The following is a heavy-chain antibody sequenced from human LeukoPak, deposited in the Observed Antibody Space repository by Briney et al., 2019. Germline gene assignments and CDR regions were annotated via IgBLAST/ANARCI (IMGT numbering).Heavy chain of an antibody. V-gene: IGHV3-48*02. Sequence: GGSLRLSCAASGFTFSSYAMSWVRQAPGKGLEWVSYISSSSTIYYADSVKGRFTISRDNAKNSLYLQMNSLRDEDTAVYYCARVAYCGGDCYTGLFDYWGQGTLVTVSS. CDR1: GFTFSSYA. D-gene: IGHD2-21*02. J-gene: IGHJ4*02. CDR2: ISSSSTI. CDR3: ARVAYCGGDCYTGLFDY.